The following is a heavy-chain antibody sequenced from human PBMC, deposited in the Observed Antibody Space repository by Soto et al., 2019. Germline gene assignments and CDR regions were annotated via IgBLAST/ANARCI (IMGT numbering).Heavy chain of an antibody. CDR2: IYYSGST. Sequence: QVQLQESGPGLVKPSQTLSLTCTVSGGSISSGGYYWSWIRQHPGKGLEWIGYIYYSGSTYYNPSLKRRVTLSVDTSKNQFSLKLSSVTAADTAVYYFATLTSGPVYFDSWGQGTLVTVSS. CDR3: ATLTSGPVYFDS. D-gene: IGHD3-10*01. CDR1: GGSISSGGYY. J-gene: IGHJ4*02. V-gene: IGHV4-31*03.